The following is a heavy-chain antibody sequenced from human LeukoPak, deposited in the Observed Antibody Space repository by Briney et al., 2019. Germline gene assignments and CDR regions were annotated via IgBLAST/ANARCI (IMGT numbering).Heavy chain of an antibody. Sequence: ASVKVSCKASGYTFTSYDVNWVRQATGQGPEWMGWMNPNSGNTGYAQKFQGRVTMTRNTSISTAYMELSSLRSEDTAVYYCARAVRLVDIVATIGYYFDYWGQGTLVTVSS. CDR1: GYTFTSYD. CDR3: ARAVRLVDIVATIGYYFDY. J-gene: IGHJ4*02. V-gene: IGHV1-8*01. CDR2: MNPNSGNT. D-gene: IGHD5-12*01.